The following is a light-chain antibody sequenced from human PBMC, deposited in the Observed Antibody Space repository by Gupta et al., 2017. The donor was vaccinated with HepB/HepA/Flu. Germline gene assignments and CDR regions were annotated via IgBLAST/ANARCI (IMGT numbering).Light chain of an antibody. V-gene: IGLV1-40*01. CDR2: DNS. Sequence: QSVLTQPPPVSGTPGQRATTSSTGSSSHIGEGDDVHWYQQLPGTDPKLLIYDNSNRPSGVPDRFSGSKSGTPASLAITGLQAEEEADYNCQSYDSSRSGWVFGGGTKLTVL. CDR3: QSYDSSRSGWV. J-gene: IGLJ3*02. CDR1: SSHIGEGDD.